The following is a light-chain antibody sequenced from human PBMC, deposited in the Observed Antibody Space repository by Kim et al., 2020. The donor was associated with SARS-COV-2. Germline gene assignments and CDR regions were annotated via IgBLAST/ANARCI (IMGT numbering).Light chain of an antibody. V-gene: IGKV1-9*01. J-gene: IGKJ1*01. CDR1: QGIASY. CDR2: AAS. CDR3: QQLNTYPT. Sequence: IQLTQSPSSLSASVGDRVTITCRASQGIASYLAWYQQKPGKAPNLLIYAASTLQSGVPSRFSGSGSGTDFTLTISSLQPEDFATYYCQQLNTYPTFGQWTKVDIK.